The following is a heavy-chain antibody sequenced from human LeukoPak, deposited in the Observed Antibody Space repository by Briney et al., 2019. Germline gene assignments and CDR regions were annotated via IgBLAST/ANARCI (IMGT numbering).Heavy chain of an antibody. Sequence: GESLKISCEGPGYSFSNYWIGWVRQMPGKGLEWMGIIHPGDYETRYSPSFQGLVTISVDKSISTAYLQWSSLKASDTAMYYCAIPPGYCGNDCSFDHWGQGTLVTVSS. CDR1: GYSFSNYW. D-gene: IGHD2-21*02. CDR2: IHPGDYET. J-gene: IGHJ4*02. CDR3: AIPPGYCGNDCSFDH. V-gene: IGHV5-51*01.